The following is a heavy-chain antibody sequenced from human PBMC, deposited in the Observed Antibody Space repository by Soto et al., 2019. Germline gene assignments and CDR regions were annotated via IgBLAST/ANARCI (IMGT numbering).Heavy chain of an antibody. D-gene: IGHD3-10*01. V-gene: IGHV1-18*04. Sequence: QVQLVQSGPEVKKPGASVRVSCMTSGYAFTSYGVTWVRQVPGRGLEWMGWIAPHSARTTYRPKFQGRVTITADPSTNTAYMELTSLSSDDTGIYFCARAATGSYHSAYWGQGTVVTVSA. CDR3: ARAATGSYHSAY. CDR1: GYAFTSYG. CDR2: IAPHSART. J-gene: IGHJ4*02.